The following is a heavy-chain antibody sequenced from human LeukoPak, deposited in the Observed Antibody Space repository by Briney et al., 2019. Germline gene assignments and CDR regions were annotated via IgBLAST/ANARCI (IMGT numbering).Heavy chain of an antibody. D-gene: IGHD3-3*01. CDR2: IYYSGST. CDR1: GGSISSYC. Sequence: SETLSLTCTVSGGSISSYCWSWIRQPPGKGLEWIGYIYYSGSTNYNPSLKSRVTISVDTSKNQFSLKLSSVTAADTAVYYCARGNYDFWSGPADAFDIWGQGTMVTVSS. J-gene: IGHJ3*02. CDR3: ARGNYDFWSGPADAFDI. V-gene: IGHV4-59*08.